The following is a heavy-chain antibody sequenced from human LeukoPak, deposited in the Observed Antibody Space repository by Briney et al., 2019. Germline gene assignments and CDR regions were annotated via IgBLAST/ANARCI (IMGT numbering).Heavy chain of an antibody. CDR3: ARFSTVTTKGYYYYMDV. CDR2: ISAYNGNT. J-gene: IGHJ6*03. D-gene: IGHD4-11*01. Sequence: ASVKVSCKASGYTFTSYGISWVRQAPGQGLEWMGWISAYNGNTNYAQRLQGRVTMTTDTSTSTAYMELRSLRSDDTAVYYCARFSTVTTKGYYYYMDVWGKGTTVTVSS. V-gene: IGHV1-18*01. CDR1: GYTFTSYG.